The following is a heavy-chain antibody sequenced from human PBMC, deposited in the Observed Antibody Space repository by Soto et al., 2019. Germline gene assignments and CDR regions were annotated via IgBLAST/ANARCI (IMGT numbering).Heavy chain of an antibody. Sequence: QVQLVQSGAEVKKPGSSVKVSCTASGGTFSSYRINWVRQAPGQGLEWVGGIVPIYRTADYAQKFQGRVTITADESARTSYMERLSLQSQDTAVDYCVRDSGAKLSSSWGQGTLVTVSS. CDR2: IVPIYRTA. V-gene: IGHV1-69*01. D-gene: IGHD6-13*01. CDR1: GGTFSSYR. J-gene: IGHJ4*02. CDR3: VRDSGAKLSSS.